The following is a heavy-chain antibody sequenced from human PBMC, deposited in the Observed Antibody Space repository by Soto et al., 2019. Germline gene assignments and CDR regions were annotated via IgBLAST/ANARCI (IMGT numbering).Heavy chain of an antibody. D-gene: IGHD6-6*01. CDR1: GGSFSDYY. J-gene: IGHJ4*02. CDR3: ARWETADRQLENFDY. CDR2: INHSGST. V-gene: IGHV4-34*01. Sequence: PSETLSLTCAVYGGSFSDYYWSWIRQFPGKGLEWIGEINHSGSTNYNPSLKSRVTISVDKSISTAYLQWSSLKASDTAMYYCARWETADRQLENFDYWGQGTLVTVSS.